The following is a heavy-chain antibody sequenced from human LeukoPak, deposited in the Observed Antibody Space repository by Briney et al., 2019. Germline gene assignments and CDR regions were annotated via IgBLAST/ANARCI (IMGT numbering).Heavy chain of an antibody. D-gene: IGHD1-26*01. CDR1: GFTFSSYA. Sequence: GGSLRLSCAASGFTFSSYAMHWVRQAPGKGLEYVSAISSNGGSTYYANSVKGRFTISRDNSKNTLYLQMNSLRAEDTAVYYCAKDDISGSYRPEYFDYWGQGTLVTVSS. J-gene: IGHJ4*02. V-gene: IGHV3-64*01. CDR3: AKDDISGSYRPEYFDY. CDR2: ISSNGGST.